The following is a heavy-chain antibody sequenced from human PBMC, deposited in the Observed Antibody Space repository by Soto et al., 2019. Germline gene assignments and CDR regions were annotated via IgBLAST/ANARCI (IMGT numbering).Heavy chain of an antibody. D-gene: IGHD2-2*01. CDR3: ASNKEQLPQTYYYYGMDV. Sequence: QVQLVQSGAEVKKPGASVKVSCKASGYTFTSYAMHWVRQAPGQRLEWMGWINAGNGNTKYSQKFPGRVTITRDTSASTAYMELSILRSEDTSVYYCASNKEQLPQTYYYYGMDVWGEGTTVTVSS. CDR2: INAGNGNT. J-gene: IGHJ6*04. CDR1: GYTFTSYA. V-gene: IGHV1-3*01.